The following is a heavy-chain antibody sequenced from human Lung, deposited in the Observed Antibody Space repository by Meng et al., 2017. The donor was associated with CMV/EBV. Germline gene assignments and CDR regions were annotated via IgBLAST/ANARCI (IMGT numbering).Heavy chain of an antibody. CDR1: TCAIRSSNW. J-gene: IGHJ4*02. CDR3: ASFPPPGKQWLVTDY. Sequence: PVRASGPGLLKPSGPVSPPCPASTCAIRSSNWWTWARQPQGKGLEWIGEIYNSGSTNYNPSLKSRVTISVDKSKNQFSLKLSSVTAADTAVYYCASFPPPGKQWLVTDYWGQGTLVTVSS. D-gene: IGHD6-19*01. V-gene: IGHV4-4*02. CDR2: IYNSGST.